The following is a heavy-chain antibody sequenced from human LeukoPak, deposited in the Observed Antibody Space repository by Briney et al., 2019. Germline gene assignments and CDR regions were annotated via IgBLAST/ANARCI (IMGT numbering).Heavy chain of an antibody. CDR2: IYHSGST. D-gene: IGHD3-22*01. CDR1: GGSISSSNW. J-gene: IGHJ6*02. Sequence: PSGTLSLTCAVSGGSISSSNWWSWVHQPPGKGLEWIGEIYHSGSTNYNPSLKSRVTISVDKSKNQFSLKLSSVTAADTAVYYCARYYYDSSGYGMDVWGQGTTVTVSS. CDR3: ARYYYDSSGYGMDV. V-gene: IGHV4-4*02.